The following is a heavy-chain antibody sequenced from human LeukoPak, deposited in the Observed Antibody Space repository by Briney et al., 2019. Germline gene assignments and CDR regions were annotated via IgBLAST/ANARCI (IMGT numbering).Heavy chain of an antibody. Sequence: PGGSLRLSCVASGFTFSSYWMHWVRQAPGKGLVWVSRINPDGSSTSYADSVKGRFTSSRDNAKNTLYLQMNSARAEDTAVYYCASLIASRADDYWSQGTLVTVSS. CDR2: INPDGSST. CDR3: ASLIASRADDY. J-gene: IGHJ4*02. V-gene: IGHV3-74*01. D-gene: IGHD2/OR15-2a*01. CDR1: GFTFSSYW.